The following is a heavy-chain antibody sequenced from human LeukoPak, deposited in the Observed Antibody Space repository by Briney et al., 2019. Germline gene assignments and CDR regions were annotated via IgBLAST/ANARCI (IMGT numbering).Heavy chain of an antibody. Sequence: SETLSLTCTVSGVSISSSTYYWGWIRQSPGKGLEWIGSVYSSGSTYYVPSLTSRVTISVDTSNNQFSLKMYSVTAAGTAVYYCATLKLGAPFDYWGQGTPVTVSS. V-gene: IGHV4-39*01. CDR3: ATLKLGAPFDY. D-gene: IGHD7-27*01. CDR2: VYSSGST. J-gene: IGHJ4*02. CDR1: GVSISSSTYY.